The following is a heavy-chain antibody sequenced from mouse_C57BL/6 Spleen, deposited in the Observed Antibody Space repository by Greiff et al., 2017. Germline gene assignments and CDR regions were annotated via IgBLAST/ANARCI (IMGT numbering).Heavy chain of an antibody. D-gene: IGHD1-1*01. CDR1: GFNIKDYY. CDR2: IDPEDGDT. V-gene: IGHV14-1*01. Sequence: VQLQQSGAELVRPGASVTLSCTASGFNIKDYYMHWVKQRPEQGLEWIGRIDPEDGDTEYAPKFQGKATMTADTSSNTAYLQLSSLTSEDTAVDYCTEREYYGSSLNAMDYWGQGTSGTVSS. CDR3: TEREYYGSSLNAMDY. J-gene: IGHJ4*01.